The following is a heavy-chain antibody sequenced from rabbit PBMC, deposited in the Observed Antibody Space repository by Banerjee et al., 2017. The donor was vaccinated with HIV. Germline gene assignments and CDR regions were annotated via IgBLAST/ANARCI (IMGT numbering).Heavy chain of an antibody. J-gene: IGHJ4*01. CDR3: VRVDYTYDYDGYAYATYKL. V-gene: IGHV1S45*01. CDR2: IDSVFGST. Sequence: QEQLVESGGGLVTTGASLTLTCTASGFSFSSSYWMSWVRQAPGKGLEWIGYIDSVFGSTYYATWVNGRFTISSHNAQNTVFLQMTSLTAADTATYFCVRVDYTYDYDGYAYATYKLWGPGTLVTVS. D-gene: IGHD6-1*01. CDR1: GFSFSSSYW.